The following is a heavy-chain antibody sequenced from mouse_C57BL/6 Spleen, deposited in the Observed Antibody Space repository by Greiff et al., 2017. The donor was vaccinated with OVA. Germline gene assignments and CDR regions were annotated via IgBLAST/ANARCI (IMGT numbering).Heavy chain of an antibody. D-gene: IGHD3-2*02. V-gene: IGHV1-15*01. CDR2: IDPETGGT. Sequence: QVQLQQSGAELVRPGASVTLSCKASGYTFTDYEMHWVKQTPVHGLEWIGAIDPETGGTAYNQKFKGKAILTADKSSSTAYMELRSLTSEDSAVYYCTRSPTAQATYYFDYWGQGTTLTVSS. J-gene: IGHJ2*01. CDR3: TRSPTAQATYYFDY. CDR1: GYTFTDYE.